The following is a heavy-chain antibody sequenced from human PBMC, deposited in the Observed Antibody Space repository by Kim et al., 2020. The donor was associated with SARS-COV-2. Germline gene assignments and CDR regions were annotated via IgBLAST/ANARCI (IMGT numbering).Heavy chain of an antibody. J-gene: IGHJ5*02. V-gene: IGHV1-69*02. CDR2: ILGIA. Sequence: ILGIANYAQKLQGRVTITADKSTSTAYMELSSLRSEDTTVYYCARNWFDPWGQGTLVTVSS. CDR3: ARNWFDP.